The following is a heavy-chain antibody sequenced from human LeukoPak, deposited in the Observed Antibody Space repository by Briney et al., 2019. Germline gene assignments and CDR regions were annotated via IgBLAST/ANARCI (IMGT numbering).Heavy chain of an antibody. V-gene: IGHV3-7*03. Sequence: GGSLRLSCAASGFTFSSHWMSWVRQAPGRGLEWVANIKKDGSEKYYVDSVKGRFTISRDNARTSLYLQMNSLRAEDTALYYCAKDPAYDSNGIDYWGQGTLVTVSS. J-gene: IGHJ4*02. CDR2: IKKDGSEK. D-gene: IGHD4-11*01. CDR1: GFTFSSHW. CDR3: AKDPAYDSNGIDY.